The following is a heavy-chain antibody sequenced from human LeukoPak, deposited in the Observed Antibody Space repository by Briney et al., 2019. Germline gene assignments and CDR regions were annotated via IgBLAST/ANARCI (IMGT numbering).Heavy chain of an antibody. J-gene: IGHJ3*02. D-gene: IGHD3-10*01. CDR1: GGSMRSYY. CDR2: INHSGST. V-gene: IGHV4-34*01. Sequence: SETLSLTCTVSGGSMRSYYWVWIRQPPGKGLEWIGEINHSGSTNYIPPLKSRVTISVDTSKNQFSLKLSSVTAADTAVYYCARGNYYGSGTLGAFDIWGQGTMVTVSS. CDR3: ARGNYYGSGTLGAFDI.